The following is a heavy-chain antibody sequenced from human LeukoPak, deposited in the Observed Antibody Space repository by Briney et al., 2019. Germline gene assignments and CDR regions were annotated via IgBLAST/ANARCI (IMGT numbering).Heavy chain of an antibody. CDR1: GGSFSGYD. Sequence: SETLSLTCAVYGGSFSGYDWSWVRQPPGKGLEWVGEINHSGSTNYNPSLKSRVTISVDTSKNQSSLKLSSVTAADTAVYYCARGRRVRGVPYYYMDVWGQGTLVTVSS. J-gene: IGHJ6*03. CDR2: INHSGST. D-gene: IGHD3-10*01. V-gene: IGHV4-34*01. CDR3: ARGRRVRGVPYYYMDV.